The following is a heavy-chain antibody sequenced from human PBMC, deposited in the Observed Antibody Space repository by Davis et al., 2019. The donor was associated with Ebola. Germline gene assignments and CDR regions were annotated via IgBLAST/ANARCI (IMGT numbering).Heavy chain of an antibody. V-gene: IGHV3-53*01. J-gene: IGHJ2*01. CDR2: TYRDERT. D-gene: IGHD4-17*01. CDR1: GFTVSDKY. CDR3: ARHVNGDFWYFDL. Sequence: PGGSLRLSCAASGFTVSDKYMSWVRQAPGTGLEWVSVTYRDERTYYADSVKGRFTVSRDNSENMLYLQMSTLRAEDTAVYYCARHVNGDFWYFDLWGRGTRVTVSS.